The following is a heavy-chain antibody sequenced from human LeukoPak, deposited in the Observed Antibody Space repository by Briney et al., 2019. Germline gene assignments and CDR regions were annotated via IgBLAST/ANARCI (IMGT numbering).Heavy chain of an antibody. CDR1: GYTFTSYA. J-gene: IGHJ5*02. Sequence: ASVKVSCKASGYTFTSYAMNWVRQAPEQGLEWMGWINTNTGNPTYAQGFTGRFVFSLDTSVSTAYLQISSLKAEDTAVYYCARGMGGLAAAVLDNWFDPWGQGTLVTVSS. V-gene: IGHV7-4-1*02. CDR2: INTNTGNP. D-gene: IGHD6-13*01. CDR3: ARGMGGLAAAVLDNWFDP.